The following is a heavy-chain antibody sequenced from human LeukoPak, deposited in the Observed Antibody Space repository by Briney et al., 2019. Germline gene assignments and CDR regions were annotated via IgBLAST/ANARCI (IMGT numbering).Heavy chain of an antibody. CDR3: ARENTGSYREFDY. Sequence: SETLSLTCTVSGGSISSYYWSWIRQPAGKGLEWIGRIYSGGSTNYNPSLKSRVNMSVDSSNNQFSLKLSSVTAADTAVFYCARENTGSYREFDYWGQGTLVTVSS. J-gene: IGHJ4*02. CDR2: IYSGGST. CDR1: GGSISSYY. D-gene: IGHD1-26*01. V-gene: IGHV4-4*07.